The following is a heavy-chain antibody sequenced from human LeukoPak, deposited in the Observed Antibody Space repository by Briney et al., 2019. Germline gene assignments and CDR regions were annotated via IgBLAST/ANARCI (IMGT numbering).Heavy chain of an antibody. CDR2: ISNTGTSI. Sequence: GGSLRLSCAASGFTFSDYYMNWIRQAPGKGLEWVSYISNTGTSIYYADSVKGRFTISRDNAKNSLYLQMNSLRAEGTAVYYCAKFGHDYGDFDIWGQGTMVTVSS. CDR3: AKFGHDYGDFDI. V-gene: IGHV3-11*01. CDR1: GFTFSDYY. J-gene: IGHJ3*02. D-gene: IGHD4-17*01.